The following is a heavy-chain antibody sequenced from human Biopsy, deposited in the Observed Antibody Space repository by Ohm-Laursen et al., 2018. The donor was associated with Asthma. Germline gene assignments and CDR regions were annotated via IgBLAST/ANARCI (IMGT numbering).Heavy chain of an antibody. CDR2: ISVYNGNT. D-gene: IGHD4-23*01. CDR3: ARTVDYSHYYGIDV. V-gene: IGHV1-18*01. Sequence: ASVKVSCKTSGYTFNSAGITWVRQAPGQRLEWMGWISVYNGNTKVAQKLQDRVTMITDTSTSTAYMELRSLRSDDTAVYFCARTVDYSHYYGIDVWGQGTTVTVS. J-gene: IGHJ6*02. CDR1: GYTFNSAG.